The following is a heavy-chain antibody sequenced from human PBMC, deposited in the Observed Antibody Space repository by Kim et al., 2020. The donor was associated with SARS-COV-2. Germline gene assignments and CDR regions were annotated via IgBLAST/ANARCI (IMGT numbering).Heavy chain of an antibody. J-gene: IGHJ6*02. D-gene: IGHD1-26*01. Sequence: SETLSLTCTVSGGSVSSGSYYWSWIRQPPGKGLEWIGYIYYSGSTNYNPSLKSRVTISVDTSKNQFSLKLSSVTAADTAVYYCARGTEGATSWGYYYGMDVWGQGTTVTVSS. CDR2: IYYSGST. V-gene: IGHV4-61*01. CDR1: GGSVSSGSYY. CDR3: ARGTEGATSWGYYYGMDV.